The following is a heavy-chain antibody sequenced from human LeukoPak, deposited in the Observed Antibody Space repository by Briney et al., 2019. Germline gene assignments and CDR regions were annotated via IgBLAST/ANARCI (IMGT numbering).Heavy chain of an antibody. CDR3: ARSLNWNQGWFDP. CDR2: IIPIFGTA. D-gene: IGHD1-20*01. CDR1: GGTFSSYA. Sequence: SVKVSCKASGGTFSSYAISWVRQAPGQGLEWMGGIIPIFGTANYAQKFQGRVTITTDESTSTAYMELSSLRSENTAVYYCARSLNWNQGWFDPWGQGTLVTVSS. V-gene: IGHV1-69*05. J-gene: IGHJ5*02.